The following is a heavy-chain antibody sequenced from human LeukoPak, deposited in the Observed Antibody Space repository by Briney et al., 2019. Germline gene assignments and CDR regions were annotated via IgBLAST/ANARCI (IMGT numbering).Heavy chain of an antibody. CDR2: IYTGGNT. Sequence: GGSLRLSCAAFGFTVDSNYLSWVRQAPGKGLEWVSTIYTGGNTYYAASVKGRFTISRDFSKNTVFLHMNGLRAEDTAMYYCARGDDSGYYDYFDYWGQGALVTVSS. J-gene: IGHJ4*02. V-gene: IGHV3-53*01. CDR3: ARGDDSGYYDYFDY. CDR1: GFTVDSNY. D-gene: IGHD3-22*01.